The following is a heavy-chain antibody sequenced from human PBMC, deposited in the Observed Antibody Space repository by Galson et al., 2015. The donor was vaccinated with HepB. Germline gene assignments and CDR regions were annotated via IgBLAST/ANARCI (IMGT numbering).Heavy chain of an antibody. CDR3: ASHFPILDMGATYCSGGSCWSARNRMDLDAFDI. CDR1: GFTFSSYA. D-gene: IGHD2-15*01. J-gene: IGHJ3*02. Sequence: SLRLSCAASGFTFSSYAMSWVRQAPGKGLEWVSAISGSGGSTYYADSVKGRFTISRDNSKNTLYLQMNSLRAEDTAVYYCASHFPILDMGATYCSGGSCWSARNRMDLDAFDIWGQGTMVTVSS. V-gene: IGHV3-23*01. CDR2: ISGSGGST.